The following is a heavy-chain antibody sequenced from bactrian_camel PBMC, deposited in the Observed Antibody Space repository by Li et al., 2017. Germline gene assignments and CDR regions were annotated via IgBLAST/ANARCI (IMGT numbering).Heavy chain of an antibody. CDR1: ETLPKPYY. CDR3: AAPGFCRYRDWRVPAN. V-gene: IGHV3S44*01. Sequence: VQLVESGGGSVQAGASLRLSCVASETLPKPYYMGWVRQAPGKEREGVASIGATGHEFSARYGDSVQGRFTISKDNARNTLYLEMNSLKPEDTAMYYCAAPGFCRYRDWRVPANRGQGTQVTVS. J-gene: IGHJ4*01. CDR2: IGATGHEFSA. D-gene: IGHD7*01.